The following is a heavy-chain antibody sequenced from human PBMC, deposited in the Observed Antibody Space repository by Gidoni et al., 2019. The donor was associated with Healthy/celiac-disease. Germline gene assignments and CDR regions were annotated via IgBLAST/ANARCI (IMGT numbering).Heavy chain of an antibody. D-gene: IGHD5-18*01. CDR1: GFTFSSYA. CDR3: AKDMKGIQLWLVY. V-gene: IGHV3-23*01. Sequence: EVQLLESGGGLVQPGGSVRLSGAASGFTFSSYAMSWVRQAPGEGLGGVSAISGSGGSPYYADSGKGRFTISRYNSKNTLYLQMNSLRAEDTAVYYCAKDMKGIQLWLVYLGQGTLVTVSS. J-gene: IGHJ4*02. CDR2: ISGSGGSP.